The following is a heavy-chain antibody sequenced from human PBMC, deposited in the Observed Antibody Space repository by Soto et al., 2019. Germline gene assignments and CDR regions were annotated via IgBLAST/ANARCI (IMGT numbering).Heavy chain of an antibody. V-gene: IGHV4-30-2*01. CDR3: ARASGCSGDSCAFDP. J-gene: IGHJ5*02. D-gene: IGHD2-15*01. Sequence: LSLTCAVSGGSISSGGYSWSWIRQPPGKGLEWIGYIYHSGSTYYNPSLKSRVTISVDRSKNQFSLKLSSVTAADTAVYYCARASGCSGDSCAFDPWGQGSLVTVSS. CDR1: GGSISSGGYS. CDR2: IYHSGST.